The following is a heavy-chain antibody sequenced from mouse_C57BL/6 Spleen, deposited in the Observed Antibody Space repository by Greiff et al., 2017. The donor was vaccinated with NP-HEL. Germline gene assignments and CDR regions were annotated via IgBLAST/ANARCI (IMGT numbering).Heavy chain of an antibody. CDR2: ISSGSSTI. D-gene: IGHD2-4*01. J-gene: IGHJ3*01. CDR3: AGDYDVAWFAY. CDR1: GFTFSDYG. V-gene: IGHV5-17*01. Sequence: EVKLMESGGGLVKPGGSLKLSCAASGFTFSDYGMHWVRQAPEKGLEWVAYISSGSSTIYYADTVKGRFTISRDNAKNTLFLQMTSLRSEYTAMYYCAGDYDVAWFAYWGQGTLVTVSA.